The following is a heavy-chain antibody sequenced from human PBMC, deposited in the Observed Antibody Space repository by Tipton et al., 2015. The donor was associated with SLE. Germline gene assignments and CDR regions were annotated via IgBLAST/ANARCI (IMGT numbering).Heavy chain of an antibody. D-gene: IGHD5-24*01. V-gene: IGHV5-51*03. CDR3: ARLGRGVDNTAVGPDY. CDR1: GYKFTTYW. Sequence: QSGPEVKKPGESLKISCKVSGYKFTTYWIGWVRQMPGKGLEWMGLTYPTDSDTTYSPSFQGQVTISADKSVATAYLQWSSLKASDTAIYYCARLGRGVDNTAVGPDYWGQGTLVIVSS. CDR2: TYPTDSDT. J-gene: IGHJ4*02.